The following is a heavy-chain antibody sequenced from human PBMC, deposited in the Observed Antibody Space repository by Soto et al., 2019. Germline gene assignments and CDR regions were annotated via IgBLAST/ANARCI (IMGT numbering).Heavy chain of an antibody. J-gene: IGHJ6*02. CDR1: GFTFSSYA. V-gene: IGHV3-30-3*01. CDR2: ISYDGSNK. D-gene: IGHD6-25*01. CDR3: ARDQFWYSGGRDGMDV. Sequence: QVQLVESGGGVVQSGRSLRLSCAASGFTFSSYAMHWVRQAPGKGLEWVAVISYDGSNKYYADSVKGRFTISRDNSKNTLYLQMNSLRAEDTAVYYCARDQFWYSGGRDGMDVWGQGTTVTVSS.